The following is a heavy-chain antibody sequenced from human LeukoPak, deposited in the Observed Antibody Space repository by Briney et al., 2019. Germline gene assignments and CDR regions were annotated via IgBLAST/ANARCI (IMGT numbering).Heavy chain of an antibody. D-gene: IGHD6-13*01. Sequence: PSETLSLTCTVSGGSISSYYWSWIRQPPGKGLEWIGYIYYSGSTNYNPSLKSRVTISVDTSKNQFSLKLSSVTAADTAVYYCARGVRKQQLVVYYYYYYYMDVWGKGTTVTVSS. CDR2: IYYSGST. CDR1: GGSISSYY. CDR3: ARGVRKQQLVVYYYYYYYMDV. V-gene: IGHV4-59*01. J-gene: IGHJ6*03.